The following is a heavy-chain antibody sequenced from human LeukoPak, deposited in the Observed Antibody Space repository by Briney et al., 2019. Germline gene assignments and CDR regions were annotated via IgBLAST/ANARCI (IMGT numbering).Heavy chain of an antibody. Sequence: GGSLRLSCAASGVTFSSYAMGWVRQGPGKGLEWVAAISVSGNTYHADSVRGRFTISRDNAKNSLYLQMNSLRADDTAVYFCARVIQRGRQDIGADNAYFYYYMDVWGKGTTVTVSS. V-gene: IGHV3-23*01. CDR3: ARVIQRGRQDIGADNAYFYYYMDV. CDR1: GVTFSSYA. J-gene: IGHJ6*03. D-gene: IGHD2-15*01. CDR2: ISVSGNT.